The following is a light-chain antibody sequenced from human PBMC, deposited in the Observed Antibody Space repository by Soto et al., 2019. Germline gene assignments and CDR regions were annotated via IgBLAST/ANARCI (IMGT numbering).Light chain of an antibody. CDR3: QQYGSSPRIT. Sequence: EIVLTQSPGTLSLSPGERATLSCRASQSLSSSYLAWYQQKPGQAPRPLIYGASSRATGIPDRFSGSGSGTDFTLTISRLEPEDFAVYYCQQYGSSPRITFGQGTRLEIK. V-gene: IGKV3-20*01. CDR2: GAS. CDR1: QSLSSSY. J-gene: IGKJ5*01.